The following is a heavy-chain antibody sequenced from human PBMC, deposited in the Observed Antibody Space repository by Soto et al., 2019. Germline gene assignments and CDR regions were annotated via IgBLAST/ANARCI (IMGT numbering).Heavy chain of an antibody. CDR3: ASAHDYSNYYFDY. V-gene: IGHV4-61*01. CDR1: GGSVSSGSYY. D-gene: IGHD4-4*01. Sequence: QVQLQESGPGLVKPSETLSLTCTVSGGSVSSGSYYWSWIRQPPGKGLEWIGNIYYSGSTNYNPSLMSRVTISVDTSKNQFSLKLSSVTAADTDVYYCASAHDYSNYYFDYWGQGTLVTVSS. J-gene: IGHJ4*02. CDR2: IYYSGST.